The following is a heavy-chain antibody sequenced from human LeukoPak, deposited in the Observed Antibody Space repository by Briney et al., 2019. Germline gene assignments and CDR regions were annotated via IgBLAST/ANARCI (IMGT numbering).Heavy chain of an antibody. CDR1: GYSFTSYW. J-gene: IGHJ5*02. CDR2: IYPGDSDT. D-gene: IGHD2-15*01. CDR3: ARTVVVAATNWFDP. Sequence: GESLKIACKGSGYSFTSYWIGWVRQMPGKGLEWMGIIYPGDSDTRYSPSFQGQVTISADKSISTAYLQWSSLKAPDTALYYCARTVVVAATNWFDPWGQGTLVTVSS. V-gene: IGHV5-51*01.